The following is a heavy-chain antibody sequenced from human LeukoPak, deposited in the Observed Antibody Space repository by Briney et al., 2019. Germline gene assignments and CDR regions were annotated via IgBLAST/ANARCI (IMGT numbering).Heavy chain of an antibody. CDR2: IYHSGTT. CDR1: GGSISNNNW. CDR3: AKSNGYGLIDI. Sequence: SGTLSLTCSVSGGSISNNNWWSWVRQSPGKGLEWIGNIYHSGTTHYNPSLKSRATISVDKSKNQFSLKLNSVTAADTAVYYCAKSNGYGLIDIWGQGTMTVSS. D-gene: IGHD3-22*01. V-gene: IGHV4-4*02. J-gene: IGHJ3*02.